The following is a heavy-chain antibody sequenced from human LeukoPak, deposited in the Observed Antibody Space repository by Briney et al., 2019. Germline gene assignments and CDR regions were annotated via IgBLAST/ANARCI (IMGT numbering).Heavy chain of an antibody. CDR2: IYSSGNT. D-gene: IGHD2-8*01. CDR3: AREQLYSWLDP. CDR1: GGFITSYY. V-gene: IGHV4-59*12. Sequence: SETLSLTCTVSGGFITSYYWSWIRQTPGKGLEWIGNIYSSGNTNYNPSLKSRVTISLDTSSNRFSLKLSSVTAADTAVYYCAREQLYSWLDPWGQGTLVTVSS. J-gene: IGHJ5*02.